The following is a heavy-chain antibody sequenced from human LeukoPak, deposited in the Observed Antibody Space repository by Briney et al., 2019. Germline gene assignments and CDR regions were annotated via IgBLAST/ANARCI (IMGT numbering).Heavy chain of an antibody. CDR2: IYYSGTT. CDR1: GGSISTGAYY. J-gene: IGHJ5*02. V-gene: IGHV4-39*01. Sequence: SETLSLTCSVSGGSISTGAYYWGWIRQPPGKGLEWIGSIYYSGTTYYNPSLKSRVTISVDTSKNQFSLKLTSVTAADTAVYYCARRPIVGSTGFYFDPWGPGTLVTVSS. CDR3: ARRPIVGSTGFYFDP. D-gene: IGHD1-26*01.